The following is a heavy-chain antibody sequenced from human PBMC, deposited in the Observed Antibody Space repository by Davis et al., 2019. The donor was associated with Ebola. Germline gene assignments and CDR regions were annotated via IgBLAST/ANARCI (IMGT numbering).Heavy chain of an antibody. CDR3: ARYGLGYYGFWSGYYTAYFGY. V-gene: IGHV3-7*01. Sequence: ETLSLTCAVYGASSSRYDWTWVRHTPRQGLEWVANFQQEGSEKYYVDSVKGRFTISIDNSNISLYLQMNSLRAEDTAVYYCARYGLGYYGFWSGYYTAYFGYWGQGTLVTVSS. CDR1: GASSSRYD. D-gene: IGHD3-3*01. CDR2: FQQEGSEK. J-gene: IGHJ4*02.